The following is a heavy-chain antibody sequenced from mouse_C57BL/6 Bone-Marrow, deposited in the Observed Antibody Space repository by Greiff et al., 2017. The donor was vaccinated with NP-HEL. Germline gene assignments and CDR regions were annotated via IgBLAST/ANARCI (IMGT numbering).Heavy chain of an antibody. V-gene: IGHV6-6*01. J-gene: IGHJ1*03. CDR2: IRNKANNHAT. CDR1: GFTFSDAW. Sequence: EVHLVESGGGLVQPGGSMKLSCAASGFTFSDAWMDWVRQSPEKGLEWVAEIRNKANNHATYYAESVKGRFTISRDDSKSSVYLQMNSLRAEDTGIYYCTSGRLSGYFDVWGTGTTVTVSS. CDR3: TSGRLSGYFDV.